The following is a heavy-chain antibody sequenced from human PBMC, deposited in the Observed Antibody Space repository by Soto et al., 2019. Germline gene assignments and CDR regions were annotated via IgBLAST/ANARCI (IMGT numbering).Heavy chain of an antibody. J-gene: IGHJ5*02. Sequence: SETLSLTCTVLGGSISSYYWSWIRQPPGKGLEWVGYIYHTGSTNYNPSLKNRVTISVDTSKNQFSLKLSSVTAADTAVYYCARLGRDIVVVREFDPWGQGTLVTVS. D-gene: IGHD2-2*01. CDR2: IYHTGST. CDR1: GGSISSYY. CDR3: ARLGRDIVVVREFDP. V-gene: IGHV4-59*08.